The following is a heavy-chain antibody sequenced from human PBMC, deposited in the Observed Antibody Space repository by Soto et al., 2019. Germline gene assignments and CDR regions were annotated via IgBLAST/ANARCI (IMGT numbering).Heavy chain of an antibody. CDR3: ASLHTNNTLFGVADSEY. Sequence: ETLSRTYTVSVGYMSSYYWSWIQQPPRKGLEWIGYIYYSGSTNYNPSLKSRVTISVDTSKNQLSLKLSSVTAADTAVYYCASLHTNNTLFGVADSEYWGQGTLVTVSS. CDR1: VGYMSSYY. CDR2: IYYSGST. V-gene: IGHV4-59*01. D-gene: IGHD3-3*01. J-gene: IGHJ4*02.